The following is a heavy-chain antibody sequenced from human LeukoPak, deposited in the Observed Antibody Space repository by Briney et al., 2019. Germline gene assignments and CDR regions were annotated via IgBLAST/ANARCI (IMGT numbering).Heavy chain of an antibody. D-gene: IGHD6-19*01. Sequence: SETLSLTCTVSGGSISSYYWSWIRQPPGNGLEWIGYIYYSGSTNYNPSLKSRVTISVDTSKNQFSLKLSSVTAADTAVYYCARFERWLVTDYWGQGTLVTVSS. CDR1: GGSISSYY. V-gene: IGHV4-59*01. CDR3: ARFERWLVTDY. CDR2: IYYSGST. J-gene: IGHJ4*02.